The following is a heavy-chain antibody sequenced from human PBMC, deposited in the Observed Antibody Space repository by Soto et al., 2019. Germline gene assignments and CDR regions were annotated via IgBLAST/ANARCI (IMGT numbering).Heavy chain of an antibody. CDR2: IVVGSGNT. Sequence: ASVKVSCKASGFTFTSSAMQWMRQARGQRLEWIGWIVVGSGNTNYAQKFQERVTITRDMSTSTAYMELSSLRSEDTAVYYCAAASLVGDFWSGYYTGYSLAFDIWGQGTMVTVSS. J-gene: IGHJ3*02. CDR1: GFTFTSSA. D-gene: IGHD3-3*01. V-gene: IGHV1-58*02. CDR3: AAASLVGDFWSGYYTGYSLAFDI.